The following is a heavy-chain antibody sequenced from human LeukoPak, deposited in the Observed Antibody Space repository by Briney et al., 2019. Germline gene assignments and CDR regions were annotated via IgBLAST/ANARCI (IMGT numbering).Heavy chain of an antibody. D-gene: IGHD3-10*01. CDR3: ARDGDYGTGSYYRGCIDS. CDR2: ISAYNGNT. V-gene: IGHV1-18*01. J-gene: IGHJ4*02. CDR1: GYTFTSYG. Sequence: GASVKVSCKASGYTFTSYGISWVRQAPGQGLEWMGWISAYNGNTNYAQKLQGRVTMTTDTSTSTAYMELRSLRSDDTAVYYCARDGDYGTGSYYRGCIDSWGQGTPVTVSP.